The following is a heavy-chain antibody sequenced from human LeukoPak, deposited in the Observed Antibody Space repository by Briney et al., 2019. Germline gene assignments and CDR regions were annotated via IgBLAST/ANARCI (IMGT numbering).Heavy chain of an antibody. D-gene: IGHD2-15*01. CDR3: AKNRRVEATPVDY. J-gene: IGHJ4*02. V-gene: IGHV3-23*01. Sequence: PGASLRLSCEASGFKFGTYAMTWVRQAPGKGLEWVSTLSGTGGSTYYADSVKGRFTISRDNSENTLFLQMNSLEAEDTAIYYCAKNRRVEATPVDYWGQGTLVTVSS. CDR1: GFKFGTYA. CDR2: LSGTGGST.